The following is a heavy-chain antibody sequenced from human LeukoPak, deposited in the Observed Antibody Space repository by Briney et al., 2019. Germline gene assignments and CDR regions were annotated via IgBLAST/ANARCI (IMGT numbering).Heavy chain of an antibody. J-gene: IGHJ6*03. CDR2: IYTSGST. CDR3: ARDGSGWTGWYYYYYMDV. CDR1: GGSISSYY. D-gene: IGHD6-19*01. V-gene: IGHV4-4*07. Sequence: NPSETLSLTCTVSGGSISSYYWSWIRQPAGKGLEWIGRIYTSGSTNYNPSLKSRVTMSVDTSKNQFSLKLSSVTAADTAVYYCARDGSGWTGWYYYYYMDVWGKGTTVTISS.